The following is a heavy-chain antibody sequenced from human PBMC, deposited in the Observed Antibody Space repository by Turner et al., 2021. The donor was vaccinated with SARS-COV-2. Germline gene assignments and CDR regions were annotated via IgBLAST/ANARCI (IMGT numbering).Heavy chain of an antibody. Sequence: EEHLVESGGSLVQPGGPLRLSCAASGIPFSTYWMSWVRQAPGKVLEWVANIKQDGSEKYYVDSVKGRFTVSRDNVKNSLYLQMNSVRAEDTAVYYCASEHNYVGVSYFDCWGQGTLVTVSS. J-gene: IGHJ4*02. V-gene: IGHV3-7*01. CDR1: GIPFSTYW. CDR2: IKQDGSEK. CDR3: ASEHNYVGVSYFDC. D-gene: IGHD3-16*01.